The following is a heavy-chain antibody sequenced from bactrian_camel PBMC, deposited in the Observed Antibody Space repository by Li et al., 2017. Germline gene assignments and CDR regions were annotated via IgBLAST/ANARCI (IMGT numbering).Heavy chain of an antibody. D-gene: IGHD6*01. J-gene: IGHJ4*01. CDR2: IDSDGSI. Sequence: QVQLVESGGGSVQAGGSLRLSCVASGSFSSRYRMGWFRQAPGKEREGVAAIDSDGSIIYADSVKGRFTISKDNANFTLYLQMNSLKPEDTAMYYCAADPYTVVTSRLSPPSKGEYNYWGQGTQVTVS. V-gene: IGHV3S53*01. CDR3: AADPYTVVTSRLSPPSKGEYNY. CDR1: GSFSSRYR.